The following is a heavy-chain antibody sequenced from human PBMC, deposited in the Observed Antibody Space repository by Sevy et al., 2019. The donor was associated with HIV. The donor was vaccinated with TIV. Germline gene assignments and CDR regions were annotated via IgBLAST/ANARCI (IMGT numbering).Heavy chain of an antibody. J-gene: IGHJ4*02. D-gene: IGHD3-3*01. V-gene: IGHV4-59*08. CDR1: GGSISSYY. Sequence: SETLSLTCTVSGGSISSYYWSWIRQPPGKGLEWIGYIYYRGSTNYNPSLKSRVTISVDTSKNQFSLKLSSVTAADTAVYYCARQDFFSIDYWGQGTLVTVSS. CDR3: ARQDFFSIDY. CDR2: IYYRGST.